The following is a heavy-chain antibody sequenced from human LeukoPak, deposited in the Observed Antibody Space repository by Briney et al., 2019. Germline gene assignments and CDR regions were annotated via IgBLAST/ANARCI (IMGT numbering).Heavy chain of an antibody. CDR1: GGSFSGYY. CDR2: INHSGST. V-gene: IGHV4-34*01. D-gene: IGHD2-15*01. CDR3: ARVRLYCSGGSCYYFDY. Sequence: SETPSLTCAVYGGSFSGYYWSWIRQPPGKGLEWIGEINHSGSTNYNPSLKSRVTISVDTSKNQFSLKLSSVTAADTAVYYCARVRLYCSGGSCYYFDYWGQGTLVTVSS. J-gene: IGHJ4*02.